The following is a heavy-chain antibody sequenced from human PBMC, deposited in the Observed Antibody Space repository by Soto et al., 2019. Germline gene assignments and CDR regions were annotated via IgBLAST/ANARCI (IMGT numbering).Heavy chain of an antibody. CDR1: GFSLSNARMG. J-gene: IGHJ2*01. D-gene: IGHD3-16*01. CDR3: ARILWPTRTAQVWYFDL. V-gene: IGHV2-26*01. CDR2: IFSNDEK. Sequence: QVTLKESGPVLVKPTETPTLTCTVSGFSLSNARMGVSWIRQPPGKALEWLAHIFSNDEKSYSTSLKSRLTISKDTSKSQVVLTMTNMDPVDTGTYYCARILWPTRTAQVWYFDLWGRGTLVTVSS.